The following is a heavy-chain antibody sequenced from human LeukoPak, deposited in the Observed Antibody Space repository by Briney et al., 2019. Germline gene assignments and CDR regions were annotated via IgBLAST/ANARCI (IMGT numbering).Heavy chain of an antibody. J-gene: IGHJ2*01. D-gene: IGHD3-16*02. CDR2: IYHSGST. CDR3: ARNSLSPTSIWYFDL. V-gene: IGHV4-30-2*01. Sequence: TSETLSLTCTVSGGSISSGGYYWSWIRQPPGKGLEWIGYIYHSGSTYYNPSLKSRVTISVDRSKNQFSLKLSSVTAADTAVYYCARNSLSPTSIWYFDLWGRGTLVTVSS. CDR1: GGSISSGGYY.